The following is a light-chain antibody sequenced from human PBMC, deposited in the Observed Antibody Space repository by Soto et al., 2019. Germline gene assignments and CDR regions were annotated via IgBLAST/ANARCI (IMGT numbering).Light chain of an antibody. Sequence: EIVLTQSPATLSLSPGERATLSCRASQSVSSYLAWYQQKPGQAPRLLIYDTSKRATGIPARFSGSGSGTDFTLTISSLAPEDFAVYYGQQRTNWPRSFTFGPGTKVDIK. CDR3: QQRTNWPRSFT. CDR1: QSVSSY. V-gene: IGKV3-11*01. J-gene: IGKJ3*01. CDR2: DTS.